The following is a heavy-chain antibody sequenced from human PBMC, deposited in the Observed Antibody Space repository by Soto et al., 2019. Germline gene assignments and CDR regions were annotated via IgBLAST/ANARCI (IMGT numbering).Heavy chain of an antibody. V-gene: IGHV4-34*01. CDR2: VNHSGSP. Sequence: PSETLSLTCGVSGSLPVGSLSTYFWTWIRQTTGKGLEWIGEVNHSGSPNSSPSLNSRVTMSFDTSKNHFSLNLTSVTAADTAVYSCARARFSQWSQDYYGLDVWGQGTTVTVSS. D-gene: IGHD3-3*01. CDR1: GSLPVGSLSTYF. CDR3: ARARFSQWSQDYYGLDV. J-gene: IGHJ6*02.